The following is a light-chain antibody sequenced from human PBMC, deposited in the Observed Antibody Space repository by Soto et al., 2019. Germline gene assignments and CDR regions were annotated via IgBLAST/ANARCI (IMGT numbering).Light chain of an antibody. Sequence: QSVLTQPASVSGSPGQSITIPCAGTSSDVGGYTDVSWYQQHPGKAPKLMIYDVSNRPSGVSNRFSGSKSGNTASLTISGLQAEDEADYYCTSYTSSSTPYVFGGGTKVTVL. CDR1: SSDVGGYTD. J-gene: IGLJ1*01. V-gene: IGLV2-14*01. CDR3: TSYTSSSTPYV. CDR2: DVS.